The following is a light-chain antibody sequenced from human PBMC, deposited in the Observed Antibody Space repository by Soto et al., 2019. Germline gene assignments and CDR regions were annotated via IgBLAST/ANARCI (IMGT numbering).Light chain of an antibody. CDR3: QQDYSTPPT. V-gene: IGKV4-1*01. J-gene: IGKJ1*01. Sequence: DIVMTQSPDSLAVSLGERATINCKSSQSVLYSSNNKNYLAWYQQKPGQPPKLLIYWASTRESGVPDRFSGSGSGTDFTLTISRLQAEDVAVYDCQQDYSTPPTFGQGTKVEIK. CDR1: QSVLYSSNNKNY. CDR2: WAS.